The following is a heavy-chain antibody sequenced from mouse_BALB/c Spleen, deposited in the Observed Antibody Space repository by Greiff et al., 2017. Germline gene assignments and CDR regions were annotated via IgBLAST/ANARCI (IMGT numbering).Heavy chain of an antibody. CDR1: GFAFSSYD. CDR3: ARVYDGYPYWYFDV. V-gene: IGHV5-12-1*01. J-gene: IGHJ1*01. CDR2: ISSGGGST. D-gene: IGHD2-3*01. Sequence: EVKVVESGGGLVKPGGSLKLSCAASGFAFSSYDMSWVRQTPEKRLEWVAYISSGGGSTYYPDTVKGRFTISRDNAKNTLYLQMSSLKSEDTAMYYCARVYDGYPYWYFDVWGAGTTVTVSS.